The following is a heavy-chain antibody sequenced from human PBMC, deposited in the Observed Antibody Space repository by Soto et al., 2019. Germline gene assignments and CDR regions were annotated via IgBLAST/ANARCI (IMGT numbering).Heavy chain of an antibody. D-gene: IGHD6-13*01. J-gene: IGHJ6*02. V-gene: IGHV1-69*04. CDR2: IIPILGIA. CDR1: GGTFSSYA. CDR3: ASQASSSWYGGYFYNGMDV. Sequence: ASVKVSCKASGGTFSSYAISLVRQAPGQGLEWMGRIIPILGIANYAQKFQGRVTITADKSTSTAYMELSSLRSEDTAVYYCASQASSSWYGGYFYNGMDVWVQGTTVTVSS.